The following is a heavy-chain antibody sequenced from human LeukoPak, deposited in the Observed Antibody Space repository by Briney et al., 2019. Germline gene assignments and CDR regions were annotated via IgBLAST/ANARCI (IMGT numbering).Heavy chain of an antibody. CDR1: GFIFSAYG. J-gene: IGHJ6*03. D-gene: IGHD3-9*01. Sequence: PGGSLRLSCAASGFIFSAYGMHWVRQGPGEGLEWVAYIRHDESRIFYADFVKGRFTISRDDSKNTLYLQMHSLTTEDTGLYYCARLVIPSAYQETYYMDVWGKGTTVTVS. V-gene: IGHV3-30*02. CDR3: ARLVIPSAYQETYYMDV. CDR2: IRHDESRI.